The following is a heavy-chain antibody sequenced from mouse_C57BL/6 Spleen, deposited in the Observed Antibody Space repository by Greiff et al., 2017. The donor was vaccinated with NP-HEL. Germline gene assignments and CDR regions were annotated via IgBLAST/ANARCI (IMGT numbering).Heavy chain of an antibody. CDR1: GYTFTSYW. CDR3: ARWDSPSRGAMDY. D-gene: IGHD2-12*01. Sequence: VQLQQPGTELVKPGASVKLSCKASGYTFTSYWMHWVKQRPGQGLEWIGNINPSNGGTNYNEKFKSKATLTVDKSSSTAYMQLSSLTSEDSAVYYCARWDSPSRGAMDYWGQGTSVTVSS. CDR2: INPSNGGT. J-gene: IGHJ4*01. V-gene: IGHV1-53*01.